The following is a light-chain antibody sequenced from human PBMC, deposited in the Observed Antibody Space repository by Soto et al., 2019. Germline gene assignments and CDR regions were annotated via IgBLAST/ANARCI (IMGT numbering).Light chain of an antibody. CDR2: GAS. J-gene: IGKJ1*01. V-gene: IGKV3-20*01. Sequence: EIVLTQSPGTLSLSPGERATLSCRASQSVSSSYLGWYQQKPGQAPRLLIYGASSRATGIPDRFSGSGSGTDFTLTISRLEPEDFAVYYCQQYQSSRWTFGQGTKVEIK. CDR3: QQYQSSRWT. CDR1: QSVSSSY.